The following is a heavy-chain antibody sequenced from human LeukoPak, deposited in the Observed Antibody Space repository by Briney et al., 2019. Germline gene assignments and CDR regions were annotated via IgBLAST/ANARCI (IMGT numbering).Heavy chain of an antibody. CDR3: AKDIAYSSSSGVFDY. V-gene: IGHV3-23*01. CDR2: ISGSGGST. J-gene: IGHJ4*02. D-gene: IGHD6-6*01. CDR1: GFTFSSYA. Sequence: GGSQRLSCAASGFTFSSYAMSWVRQAPGKGLEWVSAISGSGGSTYYADSVKGRFTISRDNSKNTLYLQMNSLRAEDTAVYYCAKDIAYSSSSGVFDYWGQGTLVTVSS.